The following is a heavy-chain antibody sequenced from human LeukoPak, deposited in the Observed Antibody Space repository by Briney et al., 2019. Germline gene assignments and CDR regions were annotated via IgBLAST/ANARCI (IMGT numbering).Heavy chain of an antibody. CDR1: GYTFTGYY. CDR3: ARAVSITGTLGQRN. Sequence: GASVKVSCKASGYTFTGYYMHWVRQAPGQGLEWMGWINANSGGTNYAQKFQGRVTMTRDTSITTAYMDLSRLTSDDTAVYFCARAVSITGTLGQRNWGQGTLVTVSS. D-gene: IGHD1-20*01. J-gene: IGHJ4*02. CDR2: INANSGGT. V-gene: IGHV1-2*02.